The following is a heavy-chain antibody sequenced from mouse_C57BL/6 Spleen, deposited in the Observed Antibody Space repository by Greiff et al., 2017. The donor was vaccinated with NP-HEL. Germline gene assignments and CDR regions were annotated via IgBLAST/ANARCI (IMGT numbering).Heavy chain of an antibody. CDR2: IDPEDGDT. J-gene: IGHJ4*01. V-gene: IGHV14-1*01. CDR1: GFNIKDYY. CDR3: TCYDGYYGGYYYAMDY. Sequence: EVQLQQSGAELVRPGASVKLSCTASGFNIKDYYMHWVKQRPEQGLEWIGRIDPEDGDTEYAPKFQGKATMTADTSSNTAYLQLSSLTSEDTAVYYCTCYDGYYGGYYYAMDYWGQGTSVTVSS. D-gene: IGHD2-3*01.